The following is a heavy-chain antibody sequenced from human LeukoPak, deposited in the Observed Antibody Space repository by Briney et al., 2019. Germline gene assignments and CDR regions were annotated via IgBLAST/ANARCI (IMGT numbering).Heavy chain of an antibody. D-gene: IGHD2-15*01. CDR3: AKGRGYCSGGSCYPDAFDI. Sequence: PGGSLRLSCAASGFTFSDYYMSWIRQAPGKGLEWVAVISYDGSNKYYADSVKGRFTISRDNSKNTLYLQMNSLRAEDTAVYYCAKGRGYCSGGSCYPDAFDIWGQGTMVTVSS. CDR1: GFTFSDYY. J-gene: IGHJ3*02. V-gene: IGHV3-30*18. CDR2: ISYDGSNK.